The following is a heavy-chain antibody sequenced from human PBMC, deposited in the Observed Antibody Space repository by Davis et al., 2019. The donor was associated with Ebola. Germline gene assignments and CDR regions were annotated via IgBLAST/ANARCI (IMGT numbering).Heavy chain of an antibody. Sequence: SLKISCAASGFTFDDYAMHWVRQAPGKGLEWVSGISWNSGSIGYADSVKGRFTISRDNAKNSLYLQMNSLRAEDMALYYCAKGTTVTTYDAFDIWGQGTMVTVPS. CDR1: GFTFDDYA. CDR2: ISWNSGSI. J-gene: IGHJ3*02. V-gene: IGHV3-9*03. D-gene: IGHD4-17*01. CDR3: AKGTTVTTYDAFDI.